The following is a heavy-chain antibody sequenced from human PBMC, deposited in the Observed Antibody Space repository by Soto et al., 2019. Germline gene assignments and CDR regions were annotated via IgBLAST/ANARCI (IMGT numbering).Heavy chain of an antibody. CDR2: TIPIFGTA. D-gene: IGHD6-6*01. Sequence: QVQLVQSGAEVKKPGSSVKVSCKASGGTFSSYAISWVRQAPGQGLEWMGGTIPIFGTANYAQKFQGRVRITANETTSTAYMNRSSPRSEDTAVYYCASLMGFFVSIATHRYYFDSWGQGTLVTVSS. CDR1: GGTFSSYA. V-gene: IGHV1-69*01. J-gene: IGHJ4*02. CDR3: ASLMGFFVSIATHRYYFDS.